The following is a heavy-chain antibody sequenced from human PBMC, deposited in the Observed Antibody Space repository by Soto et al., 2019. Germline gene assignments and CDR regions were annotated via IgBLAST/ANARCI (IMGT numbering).Heavy chain of an antibody. Sequence: PGGSLRLSCAASGFTFSSYAMNWVRQAPGKGLEWVSGISGSGGNTYYADSVKGRFTISRDNSKNTLYLQVNSLGAEDTAVYYCAKVHCYDNTGYPIGSVLDYWGQGTLVTVSS. CDR3: AKVHCYDNTGYPIGSVLDY. D-gene: IGHD3-22*01. CDR2: ISGSGGNT. V-gene: IGHV3-23*01. J-gene: IGHJ4*02. CDR1: GFTFSSYA.